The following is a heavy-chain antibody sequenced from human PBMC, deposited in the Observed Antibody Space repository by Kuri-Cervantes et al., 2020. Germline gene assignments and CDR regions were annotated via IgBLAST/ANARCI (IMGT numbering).Heavy chain of an antibody. V-gene: IGHV4-59*01. Sequence: SETLSLTCNVSGGSIRSYYWSWIRHPPGKGLGWIGYIYYSGSTNYNPSLKSRVTISVDMSKNQFSLRLNSVTATDTAVYYCATSVQWLAPFDYWGQGTLVTVSS. J-gene: IGHJ4*02. CDR3: ATSVQWLAPFDY. CDR2: IYYSGST. CDR1: GGSIRSYY. D-gene: IGHD6-19*01.